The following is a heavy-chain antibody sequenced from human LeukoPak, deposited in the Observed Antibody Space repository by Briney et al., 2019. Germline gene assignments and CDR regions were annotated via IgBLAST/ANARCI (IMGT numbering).Heavy chain of an antibody. Sequence: GGSLRLSCAASGFTFSSYAMHWFRQAPGKGLEWVAVISYDGSNKYYADSVKGRFTISRDNSKNTLYLQMNSLRAEDTAVYYCAREPTAYSSSKLDYWGQGTLVTVSS. V-gene: IGHV3-30*04. D-gene: IGHD6-13*01. J-gene: IGHJ4*02. CDR1: GFTFSSYA. CDR3: AREPTAYSSSKLDY. CDR2: ISYDGSNK.